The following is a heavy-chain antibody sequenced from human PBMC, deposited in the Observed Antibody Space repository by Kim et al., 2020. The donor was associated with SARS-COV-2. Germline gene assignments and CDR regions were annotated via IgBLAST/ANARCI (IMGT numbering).Heavy chain of an antibody. D-gene: IGHD3-10*01. Sequence: SQTLSLTCTVSGDSISSGGYYWSWIRQHPGKGLEWIGYIYYSGSTYYNPSLKSRVTISIDTSKNQFSLKLSSVTAADTAVFYCARVGGSGSYYYYYGMDVWGQGTTVTVSS. J-gene: IGHJ6*02. CDR3: ARVGGSGSYYYYYGMDV. CDR1: GDSISSGGYY. V-gene: IGHV4-31*02. CDR2: IYYSGST.